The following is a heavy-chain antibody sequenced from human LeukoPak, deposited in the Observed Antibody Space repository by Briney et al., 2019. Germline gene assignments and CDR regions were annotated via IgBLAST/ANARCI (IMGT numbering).Heavy chain of an antibody. CDR3: ARRYSSSSWASPYYYYYYMDV. CDR1: GGSISSYY. V-gene: IGHV4-59*01. Sequence: SETLSHTCTVSGGSISSYYWSWIRQPPGKGLEWIGYIYYSGSTNYNPSLKSRVTISVDTSKNQFSLKLSSVTAADTAVYYCARRYSSSSWASPYYYYYYMDVWGKGTTVTVSS. J-gene: IGHJ6*03. D-gene: IGHD6-6*01. CDR2: IYYSGST.